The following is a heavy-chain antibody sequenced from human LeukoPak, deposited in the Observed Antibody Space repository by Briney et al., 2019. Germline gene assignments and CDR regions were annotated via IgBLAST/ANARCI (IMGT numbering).Heavy chain of an antibody. Sequence: KASETLSLTCAVYGGSFSGYYWSWIRQPPGKGLEWIGEINHSGSTNYNPSLKSRVTISVDTSKNQFSLKLSSVTAADTAVYYCARGPYYYGSGSSLWGQGTLVTVS. D-gene: IGHD3-10*01. J-gene: IGHJ4*02. CDR3: ARGPYYYGSGSSL. CDR1: GGSFSGYY. V-gene: IGHV4-34*01. CDR2: INHSGST.